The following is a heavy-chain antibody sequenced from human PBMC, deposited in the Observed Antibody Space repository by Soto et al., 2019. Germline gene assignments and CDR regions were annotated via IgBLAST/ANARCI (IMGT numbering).Heavy chain of an antibody. V-gene: IGHV3-23*01. CDR2: ISGRDGST. Sequence: EVQLLESGGGLVQPGGSLRLSCAASGFTFSNYVMSWVRQAPGKGLECVSAISGRDGSTYYADSVKARFTISRDTSNNTLYLQMNSLRAEDTAVFYCAKRRGEGFFDYWGQGTLVTVSS. CDR3: AKRRGEGFFDY. CDR1: GFTFSNYV. J-gene: IGHJ4*02. D-gene: IGHD3-16*01.